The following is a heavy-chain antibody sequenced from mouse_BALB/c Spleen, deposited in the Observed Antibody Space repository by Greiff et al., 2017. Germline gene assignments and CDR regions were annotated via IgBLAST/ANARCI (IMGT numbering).Heavy chain of an antibody. CDR2: IRLKSDNYAT. Sequence: EVMLVESGGGLVQPGGSMKLSCVASGFTFSSYWMSWVRQSPEKGLEWVAEIRLKSDNYATHYAESVKGKFTISRDDSKSRLYLQMNSLRAEDTGIYYCTRIYYYGSSYNFDYWGQGTTLTVSS. V-gene: IGHV6-6*02. J-gene: IGHJ2*01. CDR3: TRIYYYGSSYNFDY. CDR1: GFTFSSYW. D-gene: IGHD1-1*01.